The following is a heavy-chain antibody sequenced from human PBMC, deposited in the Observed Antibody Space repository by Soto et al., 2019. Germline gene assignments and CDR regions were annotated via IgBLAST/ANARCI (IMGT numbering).Heavy chain of an antibody. D-gene: IGHD2-21*01. Sequence: ASVKVSCKASGYTFTSYAMHWVRQAPGQRLEWMGWINAGNGNTKYSRKFQGRVTITRDTSASTAYMELSSLRSEDTAVYYCARTDYYYLDYWGQGTLVTVSS. J-gene: IGHJ4*02. CDR3: ARTDYYYLDY. CDR2: INAGNGNT. CDR1: GYTFTSYA. V-gene: IGHV1-3*01.